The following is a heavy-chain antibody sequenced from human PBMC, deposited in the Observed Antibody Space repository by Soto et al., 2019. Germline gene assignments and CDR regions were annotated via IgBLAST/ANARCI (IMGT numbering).Heavy chain of an antibody. CDR2: IDFAGTT. CDR1: GGSITPYY. CDR3: ARLGGYFQALDS. Sequence: QVQLQESGPGLVKPSETLSLTCNVSGGSITPYYWNWIRQPPGKGLEWIGYIDFAGTTTYNPSLKSRVTMSVDTSENQFSLKLTSVTAADTAVYYCARLGGYFQALDSWGQGILVTVSS. V-gene: IGHV4-59*08. J-gene: IGHJ4*02. D-gene: IGHD3-22*01.